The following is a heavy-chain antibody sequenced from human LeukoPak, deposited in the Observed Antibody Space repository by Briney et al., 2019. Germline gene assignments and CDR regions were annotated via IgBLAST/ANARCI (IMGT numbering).Heavy chain of an antibody. CDR1: GYTFTSYY. V-gene: IGHV1-2*02. CDR2: INPNSGGT. CDR3: ARGVAGVYFYYYMDV. Sequence: ASVKVSCKASGYTFTSYYMHWVRQAPGQGLEWMGWINPNSGGTNYAQKFQGRVTMTRDTPISTAYMELSSLRSDDTAVYYCARGVAGVYFYYYMDVWGKGTTVTVSS. D-gene: IGHD1-14*01. J-gene: IGHJ6*03.